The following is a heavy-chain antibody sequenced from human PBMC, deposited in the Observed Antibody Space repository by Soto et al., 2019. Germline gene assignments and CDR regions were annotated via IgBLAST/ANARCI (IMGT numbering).Heavy chain of an antibody. V-gene: IGHV2-5*01. CDR1: GFSLTTDGVG. D-gene: IGHD3-16*01. CDR3: THSRNLITEDAHVGDFDS. J-gene: IGHJ4*02. CDR2: IYWPDDE. Sequence: QITLKESGPTLVKPTQTIMLTCSFSGFSLTTDGVGVRWVRQPPGEALEWLALIYWPDDERYSPYLKTRLTITQDPSKNQVVLKLTNMAPVDTATYYCTHSRNLITEDAHVGDFDSLGQETLKTVSS.